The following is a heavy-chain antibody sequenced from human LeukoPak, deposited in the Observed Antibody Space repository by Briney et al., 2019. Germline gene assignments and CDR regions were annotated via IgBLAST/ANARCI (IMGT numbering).Heavy chain of an antibody. CDR1: GYTLTELS. V-gene: IGHV1-24*01. Sequence: GASVKVSCKVSGYTLTELSMHWVRQAPGKGLEWMGGFDPEDGETIYAQKFQGRVTMTEDTSTDTAYMELSSLRSEDTAVYYCARDERGYSYGYVTGPFDYWGQGTLVTVSS. J-gene: IGHJ4*02. CDR2: FDPEDGET. CDR3: ARDERGYSYGYVTGPFDY. D-gene: IGHD5-18*01.